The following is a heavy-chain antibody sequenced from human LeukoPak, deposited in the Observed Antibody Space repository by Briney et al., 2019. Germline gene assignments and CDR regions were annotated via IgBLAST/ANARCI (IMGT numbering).Heavy chain of an antibody. Sequence: RGSLRLSCAASGFTFSSYWMHWVRQAPGKGLVWVSRINSDGSSTSYADSVKGRFTISRGNAKNTLYLQMNSLRAEDTAVYYCARAPTGWLQSGGGYWGQGTLVTVSS. J-gene: IGHJ4*02. CDR1: GFTFSSYW. D-gene: IGHD5-24*01. CDR3: ARAPTGWLQSGGGY. CDR2: INSDGSST. V-gene: IGHV3-74*01.